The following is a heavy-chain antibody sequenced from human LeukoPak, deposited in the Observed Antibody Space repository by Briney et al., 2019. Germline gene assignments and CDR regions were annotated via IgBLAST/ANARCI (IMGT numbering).Heavy chain of an antibody. CDR2: IYSGGST. Sequence: GGSLRLSCAASGFTASSNYMSWVRQAPGKGLEWVSVIYSGGSTYYADSVKGRFTISRDNSKNTLYLQMNSLRAEDTAVYYCARGSVYGYDAYWGQGTLVTVSS. J-gene: IGHJ4*02. D-gene: IGHD5-18*01. V-gene: IGHV3-53*01. CDR1: GFTASSNY. CDR3: ARGSVYGYDAY.